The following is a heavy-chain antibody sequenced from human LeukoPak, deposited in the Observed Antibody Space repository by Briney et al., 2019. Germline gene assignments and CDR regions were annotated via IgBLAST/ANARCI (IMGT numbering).Heavy chain of an antibody. V-gene: IGHV3-48*03. J-gene: IGHJ4*02. D-gene: IGHD1-26*01. CDR3: ARDAGVLEGELLPYYFDH. CDR1: GFTFSSYE. Sequence: GGSLRLSCAASGFTFSSYEMNWVRQAPGKGLEWVSYISSSGSTIYYADSVKGRFTISRDNAKNSLYLQMNSLRAEDTAVYYFARDAGVLEGELLPYYFDHWGQGTLVTVSS. CDR2: ISSSGSTI.